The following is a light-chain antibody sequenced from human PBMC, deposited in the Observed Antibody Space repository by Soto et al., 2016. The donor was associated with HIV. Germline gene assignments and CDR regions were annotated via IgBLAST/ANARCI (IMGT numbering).Light chain of an antibody. CDR2: DNN. CDR3: QVWDSSSDVV. CDR1: NIGRKS. Sequence: SYELTQPPSVSVAPGKTARITCGGNNIGRKSVHWYRQKPGQAPVLVVHDNNDRPSGVPERFSGSNSGNTATLTISSVEAGDEADYFCQVWDSSSDVVFGGGTKLTVL. J-gene: IGLJ2*01. V-gene: IGLV3-21*03.